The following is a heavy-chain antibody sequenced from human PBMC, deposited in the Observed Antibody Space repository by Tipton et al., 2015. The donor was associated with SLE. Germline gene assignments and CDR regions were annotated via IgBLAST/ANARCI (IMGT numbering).Heavy chain of an antibody. CDR1: GDSISSTSYY. Sequence: GLVKPSETLSLTCTVSGDSISSTSYYWGWIRQPPGKGLEWIGTIYYSGSTSYNPPLKSRVTISIDTSKNQFSLRLSSVTAADTAVYYCARLSYYGDYFDYWGQGSLVTVSS. V-gene: IGHV4-39*07. D-gene: IGHD4-17*01. CDR2: IYYSGST. CDR3: ARLSYYGDYFDY. J-gene: IGHJ4*02.